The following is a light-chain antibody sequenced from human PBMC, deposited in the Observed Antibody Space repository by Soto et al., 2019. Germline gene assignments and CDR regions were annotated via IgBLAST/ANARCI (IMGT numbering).Light chain of an antibody. V-gene: IGLV2-14*01. CDR1: SNDIGGYNY. J-gene: IGLJ1*01. CDR3: SSYTTNSAFNV. Sequence: QSVLTQPASVSGSPGQSITVSCTGTSNDIGGYNYVSWYQQHPGKTPKLIISQVNNRPSGVSHRFSGSKSGNTASLTISGLQAEDEAEYSCSSYTTNSAFNVFGTGTKVTVL. CDR2: QVN.